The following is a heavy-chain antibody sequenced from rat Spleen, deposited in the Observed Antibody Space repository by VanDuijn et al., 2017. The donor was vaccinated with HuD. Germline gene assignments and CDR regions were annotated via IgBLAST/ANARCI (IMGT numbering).Heavy chain of an antibody. CDR1: GFSLTNNS. D-gene: IGHD1-12*02. CDR2: MWRSGST. J-gene: IGHJ3*01. Sequence: QVQLKESGPGLMQPSETLSLTCTVSGFSLTNNSVGWVRQPLGKGLVWMGVMWRSGSTEYNSSLKSRLSISRDTSKSQLFLKMNSLQTEDTAIYYCTREYNDGSSLGGWFVSWGQGTLVTVSS. V-gene: IGHV2-72*01. CDR3: TREYNDGSSLGGWFVS.